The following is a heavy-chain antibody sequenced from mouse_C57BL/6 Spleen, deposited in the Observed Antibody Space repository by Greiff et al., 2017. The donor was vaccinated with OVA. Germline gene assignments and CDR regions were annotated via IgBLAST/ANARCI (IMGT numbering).Heavy chain of an antibody. CDR2: ISSGSSTI. Sequence: EVKLMESGGGLVKPGGSLKLSCAASGFTFSDYGMHWVRQAPEKGLEWVAYISSGSSTIYYADTVKGRFTISRDNAKNTQFLQMTSLRSEDTAMYYCARRRLPYAMDYWGQGTSVTVSS. CDR3: ARRRLPYAMDY. D-gene: IGHD2-2*01. V-gene: IGHV5-17*01. J-gene: IGHJ4*01. CDR1: GFTFSDYG.